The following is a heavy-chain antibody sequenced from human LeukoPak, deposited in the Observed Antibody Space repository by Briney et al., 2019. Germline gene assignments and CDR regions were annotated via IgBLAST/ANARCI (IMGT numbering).Heavy chain of an antibody. CDR2: INHSGST. Sequence: LSLTXAXYGXSFSGYYWSWIRQPPGKGLEWIGEINHSGSTNYNPSLKSRVTISVDTSKNQFSLKLSSATAADTAVYYCARGTRDGYRMRWYFDLWGRGTLVTVSS. J-gene: IGHJ2*01. CDR3: ARGTRDGYRMRWYFDL. V-gene: IGHV4-34*01. D-gene: IGHD5-24*01. CDR1: GXSFSGYY.